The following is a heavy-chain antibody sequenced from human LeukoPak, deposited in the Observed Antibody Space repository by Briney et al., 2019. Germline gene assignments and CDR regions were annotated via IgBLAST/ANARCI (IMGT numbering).Heavy chain of an antibody. Sequence: PGGSLRLSCAASGFTFTDYAMGWVRQAPGQGLEWASTISASGSTTSYADSVRGRFTISRDNSKNTLSLQMSSLRAEDTAVYYCAKARTPYNSGFDYWGQGTLVAVSS. J-gene: IGHJ4*02. CDR2: ISASGSTT. CDR1: GFTFTDYA. D-gene: IGHD6-19*01. CDR3: AKARTPYNSGFDY. V-gene: IGHV3-23*01.